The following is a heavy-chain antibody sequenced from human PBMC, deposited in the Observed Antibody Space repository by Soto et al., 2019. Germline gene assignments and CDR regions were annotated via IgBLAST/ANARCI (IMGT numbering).Heavy chain of an antibody. CDR1: DFIFSNYG. V-gene: IGHV3-30*03. Sequence: GGSLRLSCAASDFIFSNYGMHWVREAPGKGLEWVAVISYDGSNEYYSDSVKGRFTISRDNSKNTLFLQMTSLRAEDTAVYYCARYYYDFWSGYYDLKQTYGMGVWGQGTTVTVSS. D-gene: IGHD3-3*01. CDR2: ISYDGSNE. CDR3: ARYYYDFWSGYYDLKQTYGMGV. J-gene: IGHJ6*02.